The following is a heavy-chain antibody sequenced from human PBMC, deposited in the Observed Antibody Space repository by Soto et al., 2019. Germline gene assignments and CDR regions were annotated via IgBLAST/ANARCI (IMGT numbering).Heavy chain of an antibody. V-gene: IGHV3-7*05. CDR3: ARDVSPGSSSLYLDAFDI. CDR1: GFTLSAYW. CDR2: INPDGSKK. J-gene: IGHJ3*02. D-gene: IGHD6-13*01. Sequence: EVQLEESGGDLVQPGGSLRLSCAASGFTLSAYWMTWVRQAPGKGLEWVANINPDGSKKSYLDSVRGRFTISRDNVGNSLYLQMDSLRADDTALSSCARDVSPGSSSLYLDAFDIWGQGTMVTVSS.